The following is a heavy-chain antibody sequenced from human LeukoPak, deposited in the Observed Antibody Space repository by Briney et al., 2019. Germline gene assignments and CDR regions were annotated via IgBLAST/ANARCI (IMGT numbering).Heavy chain of an antibody. D-gene: IGHD4/OR15-4a*01. J-gene: IGHJ4*02. Sequence: ASVKVSCKASGYSFPRYYMHWVRQAPGQGLEWMGWISPNSGGTNYAQKFQGRVTMTRDTSISTDYMELSRLGADDTAVYYCAKSGLSRFDYWGQGPLVTVSS. CDR1: GYSFPRYY. CDR3: AKSGLSRFDY. CDR2: ISPNSGGT. V-gene: IGHV1-2*02.